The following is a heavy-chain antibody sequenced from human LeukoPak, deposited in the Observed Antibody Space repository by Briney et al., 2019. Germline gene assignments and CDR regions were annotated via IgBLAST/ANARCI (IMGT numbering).Heavy chain of an antibody. V-gene: IGHV1-69*13. D-gene: IGHD3-22*01. CDR1: GGTFSSYA. CDR2: IIPIFGTA. J-gene: IGHJ4*02. CDR3: ARESLSSYYYDSSGYLDY. Sequence: SVKVSCKASGGTFSSYAISWVRQAPGQGLEWMGGIIPIFGTANYAQKFQGRVTITADESTSTAYMELSSLRSEDTAVYYCARESLSSYYYDSSGYLDYWGQGTLVTVSS.